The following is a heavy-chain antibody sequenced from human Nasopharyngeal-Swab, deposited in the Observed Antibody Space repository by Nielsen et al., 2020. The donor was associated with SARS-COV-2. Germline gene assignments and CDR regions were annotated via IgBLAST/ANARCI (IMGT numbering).Heavy chain of an antibody. J-gene: IGHJ4*02. CDR3: ARIESGNDYTSFDY. CDR2: IYYSGDT. CDR1: GGSINSDNHY. Sequence: SETLSPTCTVSGGSINSDNHYWTWVRHHPGRGLEWIGYIYYSGDTYYSPSLESRISISVDTSKNQFYLNVASVTAADTAVYYCARIESGNDYTSFDYWGQGTLVTVSP. D-gene: IGHD4-11*01. V-gene: IGHV4-31*03.